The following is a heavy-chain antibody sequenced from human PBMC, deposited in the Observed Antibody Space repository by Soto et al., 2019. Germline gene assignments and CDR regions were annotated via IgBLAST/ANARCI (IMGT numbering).Heavy chain of an antibody. V-gene: IGHV3-33*01. CDR2: IWYDGSNK. Sequence: QPGGSLRLSCAASGFTFSSYGMHWVRQAPGKGLEWVAVIWYDGSNKYYADSVKGRFTISRDNSKNTLYLQMNSLRAEDTAVYYCARAYQLLRYFDYWGQGTLVTVSS. CDR1: GFTFSSYG. CDR3: ARAYQLLRYFDY. D-gene: IGHD2-2*01. J-gene: IGHJ4*02.